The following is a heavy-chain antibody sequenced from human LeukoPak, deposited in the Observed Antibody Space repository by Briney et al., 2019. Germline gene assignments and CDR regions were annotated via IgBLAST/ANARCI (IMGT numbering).Heavy chain of an antibody. D-gene: IGHD3-3*01. Sequence: PSETLSLTCTVSGGSISSYYWSWIRQPSGKGLEWIGYIYYSGSTNYNPSLKSRVTISVDTSKNQFSLKLSSVTAADTAVYYCAISIPYYDFWSGYSQPGAFDIWGQGTMVTVSS. CDR3: AISIPYYDFWSGYSQPGAFDI. J-gene: IGHJ3*02. CDR1: GGSISSYY. CDR2: IYYSGST. V-gene: IGHV4-59*01.